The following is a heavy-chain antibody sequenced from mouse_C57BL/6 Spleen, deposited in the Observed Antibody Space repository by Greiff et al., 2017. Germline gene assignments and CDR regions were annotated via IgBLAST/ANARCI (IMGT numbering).Heavy chain of an antibody. CDR2: IHPNSGST. CDR3: ARDYGSSSYFDY. J-gene: IGHJ2*01. CDR1: GYTFTSYW. D-gene: IGHD1-1*01. V-gene: IGHV1-64*01. Sequence: QVQLQQPGAELVKPGASVKLSCKASGYTFTSYWMHWVKQRPGQGLEWIGMIHPNSGSTNYNEKFKSKATLTVDKSSSTAYMQRSSLTSEDSAVYYWARDYGSSSYFDYWGQGTTLTVSS.